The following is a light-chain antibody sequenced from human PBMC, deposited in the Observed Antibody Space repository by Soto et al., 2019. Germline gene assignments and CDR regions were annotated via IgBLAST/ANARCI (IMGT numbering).Light chain of an antibody. Sequence: EIVLTQSPATLSLSPGERATLSCRASQSVSSYLAWYQLKPGQAPRLLIYDASNSATAIPARFSGSGSGTDFTLTISSLEPEDFAVYYCQQRSNWPPLFTSGPGTKVAIK. CDR2: DAS. CDR3: QQRSNWPPLFT. J-gene: IGKJ3*01. V-gene: IGKV3-11*01. CDR1: QSVSSY.